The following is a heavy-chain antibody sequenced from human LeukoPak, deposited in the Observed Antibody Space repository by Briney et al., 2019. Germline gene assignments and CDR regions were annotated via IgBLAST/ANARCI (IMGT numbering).Heavy chain of an antibody. J-gene: IGHJ4*02. Sequence: GESLKISCKGSGYSFPTYWIGWVRQMPAKGLEWMGIIYPGDSDTRYSPSFQGQVTISADKSISTAYLQWSSLKASDTAMYYCARPNSSGWYADDYWGQGTLVTVSS. V-gene: IGHV5-51*01. D-gene: IGHD6-19*01. CDR1: GYSFPTYW. CDR3: ARPNSSGWYADDY. CDR2: IYPGDSDT.